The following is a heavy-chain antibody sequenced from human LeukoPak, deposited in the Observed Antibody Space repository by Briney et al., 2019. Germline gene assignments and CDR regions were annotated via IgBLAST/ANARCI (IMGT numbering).Heavy chain of an antibody. CDR3: ARGVWFGDNWFDP. CDR2: TYYSGST. CDR1: GGSISSYY. J-gene: IGHJ5*02. V-gene: IGHV4-59*01. D-gene: IGHD3-10*01. Sequence: SETLSLTCTVSGGSISSYYWSWIRQPPGKGLEWIGYTYYSGSTNYDPSLKSRVTISVDTSKNQFSLKLSSVTAADTAVYYCARGVWFGDNWFDPWGQGTLVTVSS.